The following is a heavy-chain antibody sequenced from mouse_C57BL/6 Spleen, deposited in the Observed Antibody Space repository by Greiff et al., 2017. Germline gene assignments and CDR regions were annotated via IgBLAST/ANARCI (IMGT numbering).Heavy chain of an antibody. D-gene: IGHD1-1*01. V-gene: IGHV5-16*01. CDR1: GFTFSDYY. Sequence: DVQLVESEGGLVQPGSSMKLSCTASGFTFSDYYMAWVRQVPEKGLEWVANINYDGSSTYYLDSLKSRFIISRDNAKNILYLQMSSLKSEDTATYYCAVRHYYGSSSAWFAYWGQGTLVTVSA. CDR2: INYDGSST. J-gene: IGHJ3*01. CDR3: AVRHYYGSSSAWFAY.